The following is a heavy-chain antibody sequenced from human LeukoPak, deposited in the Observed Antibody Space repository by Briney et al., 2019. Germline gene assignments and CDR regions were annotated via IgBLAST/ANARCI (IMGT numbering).Heavy chain of an antibody. J-gene: IGHJ4*02. Sequence: ASVKVSCKTSGYIFTIYGISWVRQAPGQGPEWMGWISTYNGNTNYAQKVQGRVTMTTDTSTSTAYMELRSLRSDDTAVYSCARDRGYGYDSFDYWGQGTLVTVSS. CDR3: ARDRGYGYDSFDY. CDR2: ISTYNGNT. D-gene: IGHD5-18*01. V-gene: IGHV1-18*01. CDR1: GYIFTIYG.